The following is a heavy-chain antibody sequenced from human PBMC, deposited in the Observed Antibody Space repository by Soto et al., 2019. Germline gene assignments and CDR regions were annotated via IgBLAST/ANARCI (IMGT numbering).Heavy chain of an antibody. J-gene: IGHJ6*02. Sequence: SETLSLTCTVSGGSISSGDYYWSWIRQPPGKGLEWIGYIYYSGSTYYNPSLKSRVTISVDTSKNQFSLKLSSVTAADTAVYYCARELITIFGVVIIRYGMAVWGQGTTVPVSS. D-gene: IGHD3-3*01. V-gene: IGHV4-30-4*01. CDR3: ARELITIFGVVIIRYGMAV. CDR2: IYYSGST. CDR1: GGSISSGDYY.